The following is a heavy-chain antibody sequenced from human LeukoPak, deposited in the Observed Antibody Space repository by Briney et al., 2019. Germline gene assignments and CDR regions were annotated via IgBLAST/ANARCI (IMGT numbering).Heavy chain of an antibody. CDR1: GFTFSTYW. CDR3: ARDPESSAFDL. V-gene: IGHV3-7*01. J-gene: IGHJ4*02. Sequence: GGSLRLSCVASGFTFSTYWMSWVRQTPEKGLEFVANIKQDGSVKNYMGSLKGRSTISRDNAGESLYLEINSLRADDTAVYYCARDPESSAFDLWGQGALVTVSS. CDR2: IKQDGSVK.